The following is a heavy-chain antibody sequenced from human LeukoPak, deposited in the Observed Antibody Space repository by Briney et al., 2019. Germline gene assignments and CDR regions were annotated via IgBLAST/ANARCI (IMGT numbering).Heavy chain of an antibody. J-gene: IGHJ3*02. CDR2: ISSSGSTI. CDR3: ARGRDRYNSGAFDI. D-gene: IGHD5-24*01. Sequence: PGGSRRLSCAASGFTFSDYYMSWIRQAPGKGLEWVSYISSSGSTIYYADSVKGRFTISRDSAKNSLYLQMNSLRAEDTAVYSCARGRDRYNSGAFDIWGQGTMVTVSS. CDR1: GFTFSDYY. V-gene: IGHV3-11*04.